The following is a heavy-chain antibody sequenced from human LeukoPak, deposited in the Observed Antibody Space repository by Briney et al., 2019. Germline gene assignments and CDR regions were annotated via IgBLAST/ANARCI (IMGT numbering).Heavy chain of an antibody. CDR3: ARGGLSSFDY. Sequence: GGSLRLSCAASGFSFSYYWMTWVRQAPGKGLEWVANIKQDGSEKYYVDTVKGRFTISRDNAKNSLYLQMNSLRAEDTAAYYCARGGLSSFDYWGQGTLVTVSS. V-gene: IGHV3-7*04. D-gene: IGHD3-22*01. CDR2: IKQDGSEK. J-gene: IGHJ4*02. CDR1: GFSFSYYW.